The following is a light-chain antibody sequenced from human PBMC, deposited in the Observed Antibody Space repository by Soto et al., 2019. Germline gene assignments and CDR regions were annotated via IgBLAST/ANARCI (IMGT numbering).Light chain of an antibody. Sequence: DIVMTQSPLSLPVTPGEPASISCRSSQSLLHSNGYNYLDWYLQKPGQSPQLLIYLGSNRASGVPDRFSGSGSGTDFTLKISRVEAEDVGVYYCMQALQKDRTFGQGTRLEIK. CDR3: MQALQKDRT. V-gene: IGKV2-28*01. CDR1: QSLLHSNGYNY. J-gene: IGKJ5*01. CDR2: LGS.